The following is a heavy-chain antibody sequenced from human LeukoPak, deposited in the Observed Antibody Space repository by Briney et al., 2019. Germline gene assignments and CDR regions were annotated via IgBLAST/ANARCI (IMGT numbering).Heavy chain of an antibody. J-gene: IGHJ4*02. D-gene: IGHD3-16*01. CDR3: ASFRGAVGEIVY. CDR1: GGSISSYY. CDR2: IYYSGST. V-gene: IGHV4-59*01. Sequence: PSETLSLTCAVSGGSISSYYWSWIRQPPGKGLEWVGYIYYSGSTNYNPSLKSRVTISVDTSKNQFSLKLSSVTAADTAVYYCASFRGAVGEIVYWGQETLVTVSS.